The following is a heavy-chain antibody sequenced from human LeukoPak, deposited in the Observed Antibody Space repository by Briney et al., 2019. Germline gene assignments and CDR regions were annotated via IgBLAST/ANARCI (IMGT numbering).Heavy chain of an antibody. Sequence: PAESLRLSCAASGFSFSSYAMSWVRQAPGKGLEWVSVIGGGPGNTYYTDSVKGRFTISRDNSKNTLYLHLNSLRAEDTAVYYCAKGKGPTANWYFDVWGRGTLVTVSS. D-gene: IGHD2-21*02. CDR3: AKGKGPTANWYFDV. CDR1: GFSFSSYA. V-gene: IGHV3-23*01. CDR2: IGGGPGNT. J-gene: IGHJ2*01.